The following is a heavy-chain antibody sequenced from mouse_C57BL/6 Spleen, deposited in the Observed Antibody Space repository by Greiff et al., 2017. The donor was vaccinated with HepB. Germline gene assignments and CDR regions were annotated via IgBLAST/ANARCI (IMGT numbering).Heavy chain of an antibody. CDR3: ASQLAY. J-gene: IGHJ3*01. CDR1: GYAFSSSW. CDR2: IYPGDGDT. Sequence: QVHVKQSGPELVKPGASVKISCKASGYAFSSSWMNWVKQRPGKGLEWIGRIYPGDGDTNYNGKFKGKATLTADKSSSTAYMQLSSLTSEDSAVYFCASQLAYWGQGTLVTVSA. V-gene: IGHV1-82*01.